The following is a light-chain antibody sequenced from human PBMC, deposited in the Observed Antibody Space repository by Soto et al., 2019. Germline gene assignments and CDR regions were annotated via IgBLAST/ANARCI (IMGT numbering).Light chain of an antibody. Sequence: DIVMTQSPDSLAVSLGERATINCKSSQSILYSSNNKNYLAWYQQKPGQPPELLIYWASTRESGVPDRFSGSGSGTDFTLTIRSLQAEDVAVYYCQQYYSTPRGTFGQVTKVDIK. V-gene: IGKV4-1*01. CDR1: QSILYSSNNKNY. CDR2: WAS. J-gene: IGKJ1*01. CDR3: QQYYSTPRGT.